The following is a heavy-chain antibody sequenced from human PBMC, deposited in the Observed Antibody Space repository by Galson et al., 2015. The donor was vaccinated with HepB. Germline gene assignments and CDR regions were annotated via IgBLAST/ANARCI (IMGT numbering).Heavy chain of an antibody. CDR2: ISYDGSHQ. D-gene: IGHD6-19*01. CDR3: AKGDKLGWSTHDAFHI. CDR1: GFRFSRYG. Sequence: SLRLSCAASGFRFSRYGMDWVRQAPGQGLEWVAVISYDGSHQYYGDSVQGRFTISRDNSTSTLFLQMNSLRAEDTAVYYCAKGDKLGWSTHDAFHIWGQGTVVTVSS. V-gene: IGHV3-30*18. J-gene: IGHJ3*02.